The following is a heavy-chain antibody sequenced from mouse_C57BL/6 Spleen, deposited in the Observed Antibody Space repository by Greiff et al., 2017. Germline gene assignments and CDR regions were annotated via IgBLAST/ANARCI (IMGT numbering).Heavy chain of an antibody. CDR2: IYPGDGDT. V-gene: IGHV1-82*01. Sequence: QVQLKESGPELVKPGASVKISCKASGYAFSSSWMNWVKQRPGKGLEWIGRIYPGDGDTNYNGKFKGKATLTADKSSSTAYMQLSSLTSEDSAVYFCARRDYSNYDWFAYWGQGTLVTVSA. J-gene: IGHJ3*01. CDR1: GYAFSSSW. CDR3: ARRDYSNYDWFAY. D-gene: IGHD2-5*01.